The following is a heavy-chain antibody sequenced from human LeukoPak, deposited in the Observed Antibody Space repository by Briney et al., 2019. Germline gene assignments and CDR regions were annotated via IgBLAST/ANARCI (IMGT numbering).Heavy chain of an antibody. J-gene: IGHJ4*02. CDR2: ISGSGGST. V-gene: IGHV3-23*01. CDR1: GFTSSSYA. D-gene: IGHD3-10*01. CDR3: AKSGGSGSRNRADY. Sequence: PGGSLRLSCAASGFTSSSYAMSWVRQAPGKGLEWVSAISGSGGSTYYADSVKGRFTISRDNSKNTLYLQMNSLRAEDTAVYYCAKSGGSGSRNRADYWGQGTLVTVSS.